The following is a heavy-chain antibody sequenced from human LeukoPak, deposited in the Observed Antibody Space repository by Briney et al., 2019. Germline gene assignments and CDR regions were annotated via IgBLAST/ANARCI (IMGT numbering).Heavy chain of an antibody. CDR1: GYTFTGYY. V-gene: IGHV1-2*02. D-gene: IGHD1-7*01. Sequence: ASVKVSCKASGYTFTGYYMHWVRQAPGQGPEWMGWINPNSGGTNYAQKFQGRVTMTRDTSISTAYMELSRLRSDDTAVYYCAREGKSITGTIRGVFDYWGQGTLVTVSS. CDR2: INPNSGGT. J-gene: IGHJ4*02. CDR3: AREGKSITGTIRGVFDY.